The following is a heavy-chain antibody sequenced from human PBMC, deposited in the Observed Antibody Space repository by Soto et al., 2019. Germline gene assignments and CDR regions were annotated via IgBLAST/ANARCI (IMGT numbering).Heavy chain of an antibody. Sequence: GASVKVSCKASGGTFSSYAISCVRQAPGQGLEWMGGIIPIFGTANYAQKFQGRVTITADESTSTAYMELSSLRSEDTAVYYCARAPNYYDSFDYWGQGTLVTVSS. CDR1: GGTFSSYA. V-gene: IGHV1-69*13. CDR2: IIPIFGTA. J-gene: IGHJ4*02. D-gene: IGHD3-22*01. CDR3: ARAPNYYDSFDY.